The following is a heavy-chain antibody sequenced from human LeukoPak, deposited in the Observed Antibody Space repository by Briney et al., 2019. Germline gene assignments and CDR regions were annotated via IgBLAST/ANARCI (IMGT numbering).Heavy chain of an antibody. CDR2: IFYSGST. CDR3: ARLRGAGSWYFDL. J-gene: IGHJ2*01. Sequence: SETLSLTCTVSGGSISSSSYYWGWIRQPPGKGLEWIGSIFYSGSTYYNPSLKSRVTISVDTSKNQFSLKLTSVTAADTAVYYCARLRGAGSWYFDLWGRGTLVTVSS. V-gene: IGHV4-39*07. CDR1: GGSISSSSYY. D-gene: IGHD3-10*01.